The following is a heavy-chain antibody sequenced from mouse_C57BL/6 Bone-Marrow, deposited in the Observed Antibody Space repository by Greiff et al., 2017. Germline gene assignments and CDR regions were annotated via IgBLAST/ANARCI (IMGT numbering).Heavy chain of an antibody. CDR3: ARWWGNPWFAD. V-gene: IGHV1-26*01. Sequence: VQLQQSGPELVQPGASVKISCKASGYTFTDYYMNWVQQRHGKSLEWIGDINPNNGGTRYNQTFKGKDTLTVDKSSSTANMELRSLTSEDSAVYSCARWWGNPWFADWGQGTLVTVSA. J-gene: IGHJ3*01. D-gene: IGHD1-1*02. CDR2: INPNNGGT. CDR1: GYTFTDYY.